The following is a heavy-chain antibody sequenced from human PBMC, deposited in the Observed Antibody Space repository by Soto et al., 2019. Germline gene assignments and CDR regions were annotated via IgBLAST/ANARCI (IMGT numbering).Heavy chain of an antibody. D-gene: IGHD3-22*01. V-gene: IGHV3-23*01. Sequence: GGSLRLSCAASGFTFSSYAMSWVRQAPGKGLEWVSAISGGGAGIYYADSVRGRFTISRDNSKNTLYLQMSSLRAEDTAVYYCEKDHYSYDSSGYYLYFDYWGQGTLVTVSS. CDR2: ISGGGAGI. J-gene: IGHJ4*02. CDR3: EKDHYSYDSSGYYLYFDY. CDR1: GFTFSSYA.